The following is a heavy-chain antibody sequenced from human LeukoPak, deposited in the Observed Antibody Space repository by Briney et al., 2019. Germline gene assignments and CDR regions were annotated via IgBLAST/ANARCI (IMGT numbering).Heavy chain of an antibody. CDR2: IRYDGSNK. Sequence: GGSLRLSCAASGFTFSSYGMHWVRQAPGQGLEWVAVIRYDGSNKYYADSVKGRFTISRDNSKNTLYLQMHSLRAEDTAVYYCARERSIVATFDYWGEGTPVTVSS. J-gene: IGHJ4*02. D-gene: IGHD5-12*01. V-gene: IGHV3-33*01. CDR1: GFTFSSYG. CDR3: ARERSIVATFDY.